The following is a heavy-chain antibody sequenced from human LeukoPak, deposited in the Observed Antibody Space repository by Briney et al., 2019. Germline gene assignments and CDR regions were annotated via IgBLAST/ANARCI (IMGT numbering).Heavy chain of an antibody. Sequence: GGSLRLSCAASGFTFSSSAMSWVRQAPGKGLEWVSAISNNGGYTYYADSVQGRFTVSRDNSKSTLCLQMNSLRAEDTAVYYCAKQLGYCSDGSCYFPYWGQGTLATVSS. CDR3: AKQLGYCSDGSCYFPY. D-gene: IGHD2-15*01. V-gene: IGHV3-23*01. CDR2: ISNNGGYT. J-gene: IGHJ4*02. CDR1: GFTFSSSA.